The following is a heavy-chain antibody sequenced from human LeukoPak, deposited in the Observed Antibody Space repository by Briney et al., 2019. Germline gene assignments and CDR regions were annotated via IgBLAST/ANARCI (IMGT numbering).Heavy chain of an antibody. D-gene: IGHD3-16*01. CDR3: ARGHWPYIFGDNWFDP. J-gene: IGHJ5*02. V-gene: IGHV1-69*04. Sequence: GASVKVSCKASGGTFSSYAISWVRQAPGQGLEWMGRIIPILGIANYAQKFQGRVTITADKSTSTAYMELSSLRSEDTAVYYCARGHWPYIFGDNWFDPWGQGTLVTVSS. CDR1: GGTFSSYA. CDR2: IIPILGIA.